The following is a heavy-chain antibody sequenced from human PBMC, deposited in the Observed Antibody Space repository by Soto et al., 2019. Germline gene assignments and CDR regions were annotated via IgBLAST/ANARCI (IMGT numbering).Heavy chain of an antibody. Sequence: EVQLLESGGGLVQPGGSLRLSCAASGFTFSSYAMSWVRQAPGKGLEWVSAISGSGGSTYYADSVKGRFTISRDNSKNTLYLQMNSLRAEDTAVYYCAKGRDYYGSGSDAFDTWGQGTMVTVSS. V-gene: IGHV3-23*01. CDR2: ISGSGGST. D-gene: IGHD3-10*01. J-gene: IGHJ3*02. CDR3: AKGRDYYGSGSDAFDT. CDR1: GFTFSSYA.